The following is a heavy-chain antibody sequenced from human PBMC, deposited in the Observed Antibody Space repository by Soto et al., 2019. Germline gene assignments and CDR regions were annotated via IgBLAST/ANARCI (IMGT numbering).Heavy chain of an antibody. Sequence: EVQLLESGGGLVQPGGSLRLSCAASGFTFSSYAMSWVRQAPGKGLEWVSAISGSGGSTYYAASVKGRFTISRDNSKNTLYLQMNSLRAEDTAVYYCAKDMWELLFFDYWGQGTLVTVSS. D-gene: IGHD1-26*01. V-gene: IGHV3-23*01. CDR2: ISGSGGST. CDR1: GFTFSSYA. J-gene: IGHJ4*02. CDR3: AKDMWELLFFDY.